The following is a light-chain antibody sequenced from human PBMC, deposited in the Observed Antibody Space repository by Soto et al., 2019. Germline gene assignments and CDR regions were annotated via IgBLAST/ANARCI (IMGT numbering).Light chain of an antibody. CDR2: DVS. J-gene: IGLJ3*02. V-gene: IGLV2-14*01. CDR1: SSDVGGYDF. Sequence: QSALTQPASVSGSPGQSITISCTGTSSDVGGYDFVSWYQQRPGKAHKLIIYDVSNRPSGVSNRFSGSKSCNTAALTISGLQDEDEADYYCTSYTRSDIGVFGGGTKVTVL. CDR3: TSYTRSDIGV.